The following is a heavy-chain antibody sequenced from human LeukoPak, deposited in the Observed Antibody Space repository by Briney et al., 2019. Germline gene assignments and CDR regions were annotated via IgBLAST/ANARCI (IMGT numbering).Heavy chain of an antibody. CDR2: SSYSGST. J-gene: IGHJ4*02. D-gene: IGHD2-21*02. Sequence: SETLSLTCTVSGCSISHYYWSWIRQPPGKGLEWVGYSSYSGSTKYNPSLKSRVTMSVDTSKSQFSLKLTSVTAADTAVYYCARSTCGGDGYNNPYHFDYWGQGTLVTVSS. V-gene: IGHV4-59*01. CDR3: ARSTCGGDGYNNPYHFDY. CDR1: GCSISHYY.